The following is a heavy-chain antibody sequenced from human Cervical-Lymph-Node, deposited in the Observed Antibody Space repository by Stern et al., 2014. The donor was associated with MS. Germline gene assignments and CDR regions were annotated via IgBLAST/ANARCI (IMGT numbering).Heavy chain of an antibody. CDR3: ARGRAVAGAPYYGMDV. CDR2: INPNSGGT. D-gene: IGHD6-19*01. CDR1: GYTFTGYY. V-gene: IGHV1-2*04. J-gene: IGHJ6*02. Sequence: QVQLVQSGAEVKKPGASVKVSCKASGYTFTGYYMHWVRQAPGQGLEWMGWINPNSGGTNYAQKFQGWVTMTRDTSISTAYMELSRLRSDDTAVYYCARGRAVAGAPYYGMDVWGQGTTVTVSS.